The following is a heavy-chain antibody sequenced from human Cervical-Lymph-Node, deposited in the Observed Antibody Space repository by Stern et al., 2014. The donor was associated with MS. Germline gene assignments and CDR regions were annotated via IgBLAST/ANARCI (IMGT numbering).Heavy chain of an antibody. CDR2: MNPNSGNR. J-gene: IGHJ5*02. Sequence: QMPLVQSGAEVKKPGASVKVSCKASGYTFTSYSIQWVRQATGQGPAWMGWMNPNSGNRGTAQKFQGRLTMTTNTSIGTAYMELTSLRSEDTAVYYCAGSGYSYRRWFDPWGQGTQVTVSS. CDR1: GYTFTSYS. CDR3: AGSGYSYRRWFDP. V-gene: IGHV1-8*01. D-gene: IGHD5-12*01.